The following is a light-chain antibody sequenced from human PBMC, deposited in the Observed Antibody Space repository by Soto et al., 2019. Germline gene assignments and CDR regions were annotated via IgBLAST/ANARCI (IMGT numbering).Light chain of an antibody. Sequence: EIVLTQSPGTLSLYPGESATLSCRASQSVTSNYIAWHQQKPGQAPRLLIYRASTRATGTPDRFSGSGSGTDFTLTISRLEPEDFAVYHCQQYGTSPWTFGQGTKVDIK. CDR3: QQYGTSPWT. CDR2: RAS. J-gene: IGKJ1*01. CDR1: QSVTSNY. V-gene: IGKV3-20*01.